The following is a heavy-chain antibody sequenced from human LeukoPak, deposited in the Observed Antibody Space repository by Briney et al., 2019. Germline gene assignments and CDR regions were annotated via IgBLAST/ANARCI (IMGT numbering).Heavy chain of an antibody. CDR3: ARDWEYSSSWYVSGIDP. V-gene: IGHV1-69*05. CDR1: GGTFRSYA. CDR2: IIPIFGTA. D-gene: IGHD6-13*01. J-gene: IGHJ5*02. Sequence: GSSVKVSCKASGGTFRSYAISWVRQAPGQGLEWMGRIIPIFGTANYAQKFQGRVTITTDESTSTAYMELSSLRSEDTAVYYCARDWEYSSSWYVSGIDPWGQGTLVTVSS.